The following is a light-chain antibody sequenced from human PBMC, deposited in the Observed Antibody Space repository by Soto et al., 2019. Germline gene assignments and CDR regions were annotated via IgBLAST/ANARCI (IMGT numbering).Light chain of an antibody. Sequence: DIQMTQSPSTLSASVGDRVTITCRASQSISSWLAWYQQKPGKVPKLLIYKASSLESGVPSRFSGSGFGTEFTLTISSLQPDDFATYYCQQYESYWTFGQGTKVEIK. CDR1: QSISSW. CDR2: KAS. CDR3: QQYESYWT. V-gene: IGKV1-5*03. J-gene: IGKJ1*01.